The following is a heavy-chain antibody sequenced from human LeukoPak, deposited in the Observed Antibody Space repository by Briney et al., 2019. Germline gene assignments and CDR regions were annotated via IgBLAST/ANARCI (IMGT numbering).Heavy chain of an antibody. Sequence: GASVKVSCKASGYTFTSYGISWVRQAPGQGLEWMGWISAYNGNTNSAQKLQGRVTLTTDTCTSTAYMQLRSLKSHDTAVYYCARDQGYYDSGDAFDIWGQGTMVTVSS. J-gene: IGHJ3*02. CDR2: ISAYNGNT. CDR1: GYTFTSYG. V-gene: IGHV1-18*01. D-gene: IGHD3-22*01. CDR3: ARDQGYYDSGDAFDI.